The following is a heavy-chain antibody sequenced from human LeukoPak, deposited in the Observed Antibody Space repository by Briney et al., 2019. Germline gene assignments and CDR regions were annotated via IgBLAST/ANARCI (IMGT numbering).Heavy chain of an antibody. J-gene: IGHJ5*02. CDR1: GGSFSGYY. D-gene: IGHD2-15*01. CDR2: INHSGST. V-gene: IGHV4-34*01. Sequence: PSETLSLTCAVYGGSFSGYYCSWIRQPPGKGLEWIGEINHSGSTNYNPSLKSRVTISVDTSKNQFSLKLSSVTAADTAVYYCARARGGYCSGGSCWARRDNWFDPWGQGTLVTVSS. CDR3: ARARGGYCSGGSCWARRDNWFDP.